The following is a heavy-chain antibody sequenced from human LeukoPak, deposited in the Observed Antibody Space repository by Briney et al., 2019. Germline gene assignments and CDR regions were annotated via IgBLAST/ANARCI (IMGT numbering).Heavy chain of an antibody. J-gene: IGHJ4*02. Sequence: SETLSLTCTVSGGSISSYYWSWIRQPPGKGLEWIGYIYYSGSTNYNPSLKSRVTISVDTSKNQFSLKLSSVTAADTAVYYCARAVSITMVRGVALPFDYWGQGTLVTVSS. V-gene: IGHV4-59*01. CDR1: GGSISSYY. CDR3: ARAVSITMVRGVALPFDY. CDR2: IYYSGST. D-gene: IGHD3-10*01.